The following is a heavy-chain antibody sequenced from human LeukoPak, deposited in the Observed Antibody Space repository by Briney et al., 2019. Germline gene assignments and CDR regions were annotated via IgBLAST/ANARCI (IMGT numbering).Heavy chain of an antibody. CDR2: IYYSGST. CDR1: GGSISSHY. D-gene: IGHD3-10*01. Sequence: SETLSLTCTVSGGSISSHYWSWIRQPPGKGLEWIGYIYYSGSTNYNPSLKSRVTISVDTSKNQFSLKLSSVTAADTAVYYCERDEGWFVDPWGQGTLVTVSS. CDR3: ERDEGWFVDP. J-gene: IGHJ5*02. V-gene: IGHV4-59*11.